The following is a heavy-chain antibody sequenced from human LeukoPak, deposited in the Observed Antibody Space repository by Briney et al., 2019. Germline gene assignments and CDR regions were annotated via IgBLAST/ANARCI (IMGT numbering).Heavy chain of an antibody. CDR3: AATRFSGSYFGPDAFDI. D-gene: IGHD1-26*01. CDR1: GSSISSCY. V-gene: IGHV4-59*01. J-gene: IGHJ3*02. Sequence: SETLSLTCTVSGSSISSCYWSWIRQPPGKGLEWIGYIYYSGSTNYHPSLKSRVTISVDTSKNQFSLKLSSVTAADTAVYYCAATRFSGSYFGPDAFDIWGQGTMVTVSS. CDR2: IYYSGST.